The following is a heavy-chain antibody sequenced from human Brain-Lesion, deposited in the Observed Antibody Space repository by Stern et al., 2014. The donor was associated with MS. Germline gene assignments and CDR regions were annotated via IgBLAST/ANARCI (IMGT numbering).Heavy chain of an antibody. V-gene: IGHV3-9*01. CDR1: GFSFGDYA. CDR2: ISWNSGTI. CDR3: ARDITGSSAYFAY. Sequence: QLGDSGGDLVQPGRSLRLSFAAFGFSFGDYAMHRVRQPPGNGLEWAAGISWNSGTIGYADSVKGRFTTSRDNAYSSLYLQMNSLRPEDTALYYCARDITGSSAYFAYWGQGTLVTVSS. D-gene: IGHD1-14*01. J-gene: IGHJ4*02.